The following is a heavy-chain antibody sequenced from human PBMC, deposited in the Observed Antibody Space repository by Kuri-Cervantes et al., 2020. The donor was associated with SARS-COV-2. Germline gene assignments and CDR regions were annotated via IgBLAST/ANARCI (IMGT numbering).Heavy chain of an antibody. D-gene: IGHD2-21*01. V-gene: IGHV3-23*03. Sequence: GESLKIPCAASGFTFSSYAMSWVRQAPGKGLEWVSVIYSGGSSTYYADSVKGRFTISRDNSKNTLYLQMHSQRAEDTAVYYCAKDGDPDYWGQGTLVTVSS. CDR2: IYSGGSST. J-gene: IGHJ4*02. CDR3: AKDGDPDY. CDR1: GFTFSSYA.